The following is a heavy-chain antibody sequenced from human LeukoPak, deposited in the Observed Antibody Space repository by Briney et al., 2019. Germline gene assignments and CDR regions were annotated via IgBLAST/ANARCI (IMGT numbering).Heavy chain of an antibody. V-gene: IGHV3-15*05. CDR2: IKSKRDGGTI. D-gene: IGHD6-25*01. CDR1: GFTFSNAW. CDR3: TTVGSAWNFDY. J-gene: IGHJ4*02. Sequence: GGSLRLSCAASGFTFSNAWMTWVRQAPGKGLEWVGRIKSKRDGGTIDYAAPVKGRFTISRDDSKDALYLQINSLKIEDAAVYYCTTVGSAWNFDYWGQGTLVTVSS.